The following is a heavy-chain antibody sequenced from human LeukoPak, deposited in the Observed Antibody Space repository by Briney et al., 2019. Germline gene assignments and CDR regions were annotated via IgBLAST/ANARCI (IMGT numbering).Heavy chain of an antibody. CDR2: IYTNGIT. CDR3: ARGVMAAIFAFDI. J-gene: IGHJ3*02. V-gene: IGHV4-4*07. Sequence: SETLSLTCTVSGDSISDYYWSWIRQPAGKGLELIGRIYTNGITNYNPSLKSRVTTSVDTSKNQLSLRLSSVTAADTAVYYCARGVMAAIFAFDIWGQGTMVTVSS. D-gene: IGHD2-21*02. CDR1: GDSISDYY.